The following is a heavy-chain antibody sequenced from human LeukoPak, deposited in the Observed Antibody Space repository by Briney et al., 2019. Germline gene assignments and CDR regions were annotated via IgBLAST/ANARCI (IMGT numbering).Heavy chain of an antibody. V-gene: IGHV3-23*01. D-gene: IGHD2-15*01. J-gene: IGHJ5*02. Sequence: SGGSLRLSCAASGFTFSSYAMSWVRQAPGKGLEWVSAISGSGGSTYYADSVKGRFTISRDNSKNTLYLQMNSLRAEDTAVYYCAKDPYCSGGSCYWFDPWGQGTLVTVSS. CDR1: GFTFSSYA. CDR3: AKDPYCSGGSCYWFDP. CDR2: ISGSGGST.